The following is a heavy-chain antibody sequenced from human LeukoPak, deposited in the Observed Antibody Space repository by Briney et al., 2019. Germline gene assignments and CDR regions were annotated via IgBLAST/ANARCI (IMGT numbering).Heavy chain of an antibody. V-gene: IGHV3-23*01. Sequence: GGSLRLSCAASGFTFNSYAMTWVRQAPGKGLEWVSSISGNGGSTYYTDSVKGRFTISRDNSKNTRYLQMNSLRAEDTAAYYCAKDLRVIVVTYYMDVWGKGTTVTVSS. CDR2: ISGNGGST. J-gene: IGHJ6*03. D-gene: IGHD2-2*01. CDR1: GFTFNSYA. CDR3: AKDLRVIVVTYYMDV.